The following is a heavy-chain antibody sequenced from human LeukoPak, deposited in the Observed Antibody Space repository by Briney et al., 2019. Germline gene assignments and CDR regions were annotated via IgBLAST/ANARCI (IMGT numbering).Heavy chain of an antibody. CDR3: ARAHVWSMVVEDAFDI. CDR1: GGSISSSNW. Sequence: PSETLSLTCAVSGGSISSSNWWSWVRQPPGKGLEWIGEIYHSGSTNYNPSLKSRVTMSVDTSKNQFSLKLSSVTAADTAVYYCARAHVWSMVVEDAFDIWGQGTMVTVSS. D-gene: IGHD3-22*01. J-gene: IGHJ3*02. CDR2: IYHSGST. V-gene: IGHV4-4*02.